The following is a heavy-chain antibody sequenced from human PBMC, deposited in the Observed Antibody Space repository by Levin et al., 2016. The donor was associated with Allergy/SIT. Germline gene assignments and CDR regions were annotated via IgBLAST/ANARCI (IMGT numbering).Heavy chain of an antibody. CDR3: ARDFDYPPVGFDP. V-gene: IGHV3-48*02. CDR2: ISSSSSTI. D-gene: IGHD4-11*01. Sequence: WIRQPPGKGLEWVSYISSSSSTIYYADSVKGRFTISRDNAKNSLYLQMNSLRDEDTAVYYCARDFDYPPVGFDPWGQGTLVTVSS. J-gene: IGHJ5*02.